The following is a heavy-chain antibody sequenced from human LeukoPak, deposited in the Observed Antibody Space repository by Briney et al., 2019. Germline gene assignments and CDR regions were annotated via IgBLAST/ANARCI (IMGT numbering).Heavy chain of an antibody. D-gene: IGHD3-3*02. Sequence: SETLSLTCTVSGGSISNYYWSWIRQPPGKGLEWIAYIDYSGSTRYNPSLESRVTISVDASKNQFSLKLSSVTAADTAVYFCARLLADAKTDYFDCWGQGTLVTVSS. CDR2: IDYSGST. CDR3: ARLLADAKTDYFDC. CDR1: GGSISNYY. J-gene: IGHJ4*02. V-gene: IGHV4-59*08.